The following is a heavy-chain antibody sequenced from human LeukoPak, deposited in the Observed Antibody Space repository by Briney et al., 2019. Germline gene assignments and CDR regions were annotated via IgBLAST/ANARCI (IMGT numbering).Heavy chain of an antibody. CDR2: IYYSGST. Sequence: SETLSLTCTVSGGSISSYYWSWIRQPPGKGLEWIGYIYYSGSTNYNPSLKSRVTISVDTSKNQFSLKLSSVTAADTAVYYCTRDHYDSSGYGIFDPWGQGTLVTVSS. CDR1: GGSISSYY. CDR3: TRDHYDSSGYGIFDP. J-gene: IGHJ5*02. D-gene: IGHD3-22*01. V-gene: IGHV4-59*12.